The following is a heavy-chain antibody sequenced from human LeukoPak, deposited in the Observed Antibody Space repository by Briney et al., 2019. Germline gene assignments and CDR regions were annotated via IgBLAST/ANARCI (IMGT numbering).Heavy chain of an antibody. CDR3: ARDARYIVVVPAARLYYMDV. V-gene: IGHV1-2*02. CDR1: GYTFTGYY. D-gene: IGHD2-2*01. CDR2: INPNSGGT. Sequence: ASVKVSCKASGYTFTGYYMHWVRQAPGQGLEWMGWINPNSGGTNYAQKFQGRVTMTRDTSISTAYMELSRLRSDDTAVYYCARDARYIVVVPAARLYYMDVWGKGTTVTVSS. J-gene: IGHJ6*03.